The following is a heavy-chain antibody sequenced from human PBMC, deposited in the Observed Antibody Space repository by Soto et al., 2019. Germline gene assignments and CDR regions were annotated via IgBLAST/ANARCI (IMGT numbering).Heavy chain of an antibody. CDR2: FHYSGST. Sequence: SETLSLTCTVSGGSISSRDSYWGWIRQPPGKGLEWIGSFHYSGSTYYNPSLKSRVTISVDTSKNQLSLRVTSVTAADTAVYYCARGFGRSHFDYWGQGALVTVSS. CDR3: ARGFGRSHFDY. J-gene: IGHJ4*02. D-gene: IGHD3-16*01. CDR1: GGSISSRDSY. V-gene: IGHV4-39*01.